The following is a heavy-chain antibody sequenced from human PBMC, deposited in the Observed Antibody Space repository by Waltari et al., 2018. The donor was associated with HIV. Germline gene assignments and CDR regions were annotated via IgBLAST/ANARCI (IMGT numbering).Heavy chain of an antibody. V-gene: IGHV1-3*01. D-gene: IGHD6-19*01. J-gene: IGHJ5*02. Sequence: QVQLVQSGAEVKKPGASVKVSCKASGITLSTYAMHWVRQAPGPRLEWMGWINVGNGNSDYSQKFQGRVTITRDKSASTAYMELSGLRSEDTAVYYCASEQYSSDWYDNHWGQGTLVTVSS. CDR2: INVGNGNS. CDR1: GITLSTYA. CDR3: ASEQYSSDWYDNH.